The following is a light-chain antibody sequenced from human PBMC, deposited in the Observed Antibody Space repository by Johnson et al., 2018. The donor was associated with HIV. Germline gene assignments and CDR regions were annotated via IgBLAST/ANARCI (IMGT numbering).Light chain of an antibody. V-gene: IGLV1-51*01. CDR1: SSNIGNNY. CDR3: GTWDSSLSAEV. Sequence: QAVLTQPPSVSAAPGQKVTISCSGTSSNIGNNYVSWYQQFPGTAPKLVIYDNNKRPSGIPDRFSGSKSGTSATLGITGLQTGDEADYYCGTWDSSLSAEVFGTGTKVTFL. J-gene: IGLJ1*01. CDR2: DNN.